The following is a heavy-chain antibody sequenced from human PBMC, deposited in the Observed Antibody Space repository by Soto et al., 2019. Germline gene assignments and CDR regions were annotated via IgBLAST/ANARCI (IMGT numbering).Heavy chain of an antibody. CDR2: INHSGST. Sequence: PSETLSLTCAVYGGSFSGYYWSWIRQPPGKGLEWIGEINHSGSTNYNPSLKSRVTISVDTSKNQFSLKLSSVAAADTAVYYCARGTYGDYLPRGPSIYYYYYYGMDVWGQGNTVTVSS. CDR1: GGSFSGYY. J-gene: IGHJ6*02. D-gene: IGHD4-17*01. CDR3: ARGTYGDYLPRGPSIYYYYYYGMDV. V-gene: IGHV4-34*01.